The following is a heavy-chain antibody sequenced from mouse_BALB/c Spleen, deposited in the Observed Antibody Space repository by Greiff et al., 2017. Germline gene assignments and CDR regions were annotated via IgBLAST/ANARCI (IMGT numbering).Heavy chain of an antibody. CDR3: ARSGYRSSHYFDY. CDR1: GFTFSSFG. D-gene: IGHD2-14*01. Sequence: EVQRVESGGGLVQPGGSRKLSCAASGFTFSSFGMHWVRQAPEKGLEWVAYISSGSSTIYYADTVKGRFTISRDNPKNTLFLQMTSLRSEDTAMYYCARSGYRSSHYFDYWGQGTTLTVSS. J-gene: IGHJ2*01. V-gene: IGHV5-17*02. CDR2: ISSGSSTI.